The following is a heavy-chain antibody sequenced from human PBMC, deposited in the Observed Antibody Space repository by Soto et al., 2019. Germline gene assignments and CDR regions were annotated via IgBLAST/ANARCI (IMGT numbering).Heavy chain of an antibody. CDR3: ARQVGHSSGSLYYYYGMDV. CDR2: IYYSGST. V-gene: IGHV4-59*01. J-gene: IGHJ6*02. Sequence: SETLSLPCTVSGGSISSYYWSWIRQPPGKGLEWIGYIYYSGSTNYNPSLKSRVTISVDTSKNQFSLKMSSVTAADTAVYYCARQVGHSSGSLYYYYGMDVWGQGTTVTVSS. CDR1: GGSISSYY. D-gene: IGHD3-22*01.